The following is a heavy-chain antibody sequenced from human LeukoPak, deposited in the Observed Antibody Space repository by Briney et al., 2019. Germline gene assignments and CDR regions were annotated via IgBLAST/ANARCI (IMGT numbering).Heavy chain of an antibody. V-gene: IGHV3-21*01. CDR1: GFTFSSYW. CDR2: ISSSSSYI. D-gene: IGHD3-22*01. CDR3: ARDPDPYDSSGYYYY. J-gene: IGHJ4*02. Sequence: EGSLRLSCAASGFTFSSYWMSWVRQAPGKGLEWVSSISSSSSYIYYADSVKGRFTISRDNAKNSLYLQMNSLRAEDTAVYYCARDPDPYDSSGYYYYWGQGTLVTVSS.